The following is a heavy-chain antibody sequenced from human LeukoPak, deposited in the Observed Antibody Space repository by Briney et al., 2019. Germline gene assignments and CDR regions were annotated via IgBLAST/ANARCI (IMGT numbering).Heavy chain of an antibody. CDR2: ISYDGSNK. D-gene: IGHD2-2*01. Sequence: GGSLRLSCAASGFTFSSYAMHWVRQAPGKGLEWVAVISYDGSNKYYADSVKGRFTISRDNAKNTLYLQMNSLRAEDTAVYYCARSGWDCSSTSCYESEGNFDYWGQGTLVTVSS. CDR3: ARSGWDCSSTSCYESEGNFDY. CDR1: GFTFSSYA. V-gene: IGHV3-30-3*01. J-gene: IGHJ4*02.